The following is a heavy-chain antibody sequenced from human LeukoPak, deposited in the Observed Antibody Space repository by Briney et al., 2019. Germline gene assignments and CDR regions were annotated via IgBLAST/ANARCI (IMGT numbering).Heavy chain of an antibody. V-gene: IGHV3-30*18. CDR1: GFTFSSYS. J-gene: IGHJ4*02. CDR3: AKDLRQLGSY. Sequence: GGSLRLSCAASGFTFSSYSMNWVRQAPGKGLEWVAVISYDGSNKYYADSVKGRFTISRDNSKNTLYLQMNSLRAEDTAVYYCAKDLRQLGSYWGQGTLVTVSS. CDR2: ISYDGSNK. D-gene: IGHD6-13*01.